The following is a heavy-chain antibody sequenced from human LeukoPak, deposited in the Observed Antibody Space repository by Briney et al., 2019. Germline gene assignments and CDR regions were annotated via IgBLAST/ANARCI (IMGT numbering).Heavy chain of an antibody. CDR2: ISYDGSNK. V-gene: IGHV3-30-3*01. J-gene: IGHJ3*02. CDR3: ARGLGYDSSALLGGVFDI. CDR1: GFTFSSYA. Sequence: GRSLRLSCAASGFTFSSYAMHWVRQAPGKGLEWVAVISYDGSNKYYADSVKGRFTISRDNSKNTLYLQMNSLRAEDTAVYYCARGLGYDSSALLGGVFDIWAKGTMVTVS. D-gene: IGHD3-22*01.